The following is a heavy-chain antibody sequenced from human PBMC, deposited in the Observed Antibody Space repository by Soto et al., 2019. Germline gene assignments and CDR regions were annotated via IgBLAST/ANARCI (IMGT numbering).Heavy chain of an antibody. Sequence: SVKVSCKASGGTFSSYAISWVRQAPGQGLEWMGGIIPIFGTANYAQKFQGRVTITADESTSTAYMELSSLRSEDTAVYYCAGGVVPAASHDYYYYYGMDVWGQGALVTVSS. D-gene: IGHD2-2*01. CDR3: AGGVVPAASHDYYYYYGMDV. V-gene: IGHV1-69*13. J-gene: IGHJ6*02. CDR2: IIPIFGTA. CDR1: GGTFSSYA.